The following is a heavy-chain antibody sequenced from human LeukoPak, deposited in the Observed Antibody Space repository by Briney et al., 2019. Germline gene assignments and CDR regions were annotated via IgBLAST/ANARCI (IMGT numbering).Heavy chain of an antibody. V-gene: IGHV3-33*01. J-gene: IGHJ6*02. CDR2: IWYDGSNK. CDR3: ARDIAVAAAYYYYGMDV. Sequence: GGSLRLSCAASGFTFSSYGMHWVRQAPGKGLEWVAVIWYDGSNKYYADSVKGRFTISRDNSKNTLYLQMNSLRAEDTAVYYCARDIAVAAAYYYYGMDVWGQGTTVTVSS. CDR1: GFTFSSYG. D-gene: IGHD6-19*01.